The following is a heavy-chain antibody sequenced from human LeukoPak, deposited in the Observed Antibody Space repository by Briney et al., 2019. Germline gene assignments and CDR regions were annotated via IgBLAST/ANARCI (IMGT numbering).Heavy chain of an antibody. D-gene: IGHD4-23*01. CDR3: ARGWLSETTVVTPYNY. V-gene: IGHV1-69*13. CDR2: RIPIFVTP. Sequence: SSVKVSCKASGGTFSRYVIEWVRQAAGQELEWMGGRIPIFVTPNYAQKFNRRVTNTADESTSPANLDLSSRTSEDTAVYYCARGWLSETTVVTPYNYWGQGTLVTVSS. CDR1: GGTFSRYV. J-gene: IGHJ4*02.